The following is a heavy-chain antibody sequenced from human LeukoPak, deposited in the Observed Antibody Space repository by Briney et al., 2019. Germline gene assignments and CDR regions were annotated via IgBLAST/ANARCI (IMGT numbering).Heavy chain of an antibody. J-gene: IGHJ4*02. Sequence: PVGSLRLSCAASVFTFSSYIMNWVRQAPGTGLEGVSYISISSSTIYYADSVKGRFTISRDNAKNSLHLQMNRLRAEDTAVYYCARDKYYYDSSGYLPDYWGQGTLVTVSS. V-gene: IGHV3-48*01. CDR3: ARDKYYYDSSGYLPDY. CDR1: VFTFSSYI. D-gene: IGHD3-22*01. CDR2: ISISSSTI.